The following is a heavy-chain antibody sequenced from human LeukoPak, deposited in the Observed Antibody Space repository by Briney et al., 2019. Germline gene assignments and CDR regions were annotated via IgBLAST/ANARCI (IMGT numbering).Heavy chain of an antibody. CDR2: INHSGST. Sequence: PSETLSLTCAVYGGSFSGYYWSWIRQPPGKGLEWIGGINHSGSTNYNPSLKSRVTISVDTSKNQFSLKLSSVTAADTAVYYCARGTHSSGWYFDWGQGTLVTVSS. J-gene: IGHJ4*02. CDR3: ARGTHSSGWYFD. D-gene: IGHD6-19*01. CDR1: GGSFSGYY. V-gene: IGHV4-34*01.